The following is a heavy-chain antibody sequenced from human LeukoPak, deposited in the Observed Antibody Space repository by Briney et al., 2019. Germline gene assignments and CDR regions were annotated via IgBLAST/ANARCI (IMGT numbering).Heavy chain of an antibody. V-gene: IGHV4-4*02. CDR1: GFTFSNAW. CDR3: ARDHTYYYYMDV. Sequence: PGGSLRLSCAASGFTFSNAWMSWVRQAPGKGLEWIGSIYYSGSTYYNPSLKSRVTISVDTSKNQFSLKLSSVTAADTAVYYCARDHTYYYYMDVWGKGTTVTVSS. CDR2: IYYSGST. J-gene: IGHJ6*03.